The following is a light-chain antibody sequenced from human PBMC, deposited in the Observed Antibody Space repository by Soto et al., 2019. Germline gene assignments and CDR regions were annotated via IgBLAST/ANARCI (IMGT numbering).Light chain of an antibody. CDR3: QQYKSYPYT. V-gene: IGKV1-5*03. Sequence: DIQMTQSPSTLSASVGDRVTITCRASQSISSWLAWYQQKPAKAPKVLIYKASSLESGVPSRFSGSGSGTEFTLTSSNVQPDDSATYYCQQYKSYPYTFGQGTKLEIK. J-gene: IGKJ2*01. CDR2: KAS. CDR1: QSISSW.